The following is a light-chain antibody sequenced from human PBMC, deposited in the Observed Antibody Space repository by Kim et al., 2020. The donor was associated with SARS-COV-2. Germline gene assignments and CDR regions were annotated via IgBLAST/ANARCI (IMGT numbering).Light chain of an antibody. CDR2: GNN. CDR3: HAYDKSLSGWL. CDR1: SSNIGGGFD. V-gene: IGLV1-40*01. J-gene: IGLJ3*02. Sequence: GVTISCTGTSSNIGGGFDVHWYQQLPGTAPRLLIYGNNIRPAGVPDRFSGSKSGSSGSLAISGLQAEDEAEYYCHAYDKSLSGWLFGGGTQLTVL.